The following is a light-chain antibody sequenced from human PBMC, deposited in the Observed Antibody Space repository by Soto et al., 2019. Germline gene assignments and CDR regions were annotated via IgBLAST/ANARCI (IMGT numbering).Light chain of an antibody. CDR3: QQIDNSPFT. Sequence: EIVLTQSPGTLSLSPGERATFSCRASQTVISNYLAWYQQKPAQAPRLLIYGASSRATGIPDRFSGSGSGTDFTLTISSLEPEDFAVYYCQQIDNSPFTFCHGTKVEIK. J-gene: IGKJ3*01. V-gene: IGKV3-20*01. CDR1: QTVISNY. CDR2: GAS.